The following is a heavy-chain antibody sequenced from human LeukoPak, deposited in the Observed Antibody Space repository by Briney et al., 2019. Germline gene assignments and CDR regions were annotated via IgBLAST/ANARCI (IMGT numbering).Heavy chain of an antibody. V-gene: IGHV6-1*01. CDR2: TYYRTKWYN. CDR1: GDSVSSNSSA. J-gene: IGHJ4*02. Sequence: SQTLSLTCAISGDSVSSNSSAWNWIRQSPSRGLEWLGRTYYRTKWYNDYAVSVKSRITINPDTSKSQFSLQLNSVTPEDTAVYCCARELRPLAARPGYYFDYWGQGTLVTVSS. CDR3: ARELRPLAARPGYYFDY. D-gene: IGHD6-6*01.